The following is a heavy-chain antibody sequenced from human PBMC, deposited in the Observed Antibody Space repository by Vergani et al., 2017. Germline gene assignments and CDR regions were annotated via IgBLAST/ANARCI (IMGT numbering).Heavy chain of an antibody. CDR3: TTDCGGDCYSGTGPAHDY. CDR2: IRSKANSYAT. V-gene: IGHV3-73*01. CDR1: GFTFSGSA. D-gene: IGHD2-21*01. J-gene: IGHJ4*02. Sequence: EVQLVESGGGLVQPGGSLKLSCAASGFTFSGSAMHWVRQASGKGLEWVGRIRSKANSYATAYAASVKGRFTISRDDSKNTAYLQMNSLKTEDTAVYYCTTDCGGDCYSGTGPAHDYWGQGTLVTVSS.